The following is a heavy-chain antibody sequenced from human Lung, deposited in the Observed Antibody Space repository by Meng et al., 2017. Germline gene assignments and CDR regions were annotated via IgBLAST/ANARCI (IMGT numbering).Heavy chain of an antibody. V-gene: IGHV4-34*01. CDR3: ARGPTTMAHDFDY. CDR1: GGSCSDYY. CDR2: INHSGST. Sequence: QVPLQQWGAGLLKPSETLSLTCVVSGGSCSDYYWSWLRQPPGKGLEWIGEINHSGSTNYNPSLESRATISVDTSQNNLSLKLSSVTAADSAVYYCARGPTTMAHDFDYWGQGTLVTVSS. D-gene: IGHD4-11*01. J-gene: IGHJ4*02.